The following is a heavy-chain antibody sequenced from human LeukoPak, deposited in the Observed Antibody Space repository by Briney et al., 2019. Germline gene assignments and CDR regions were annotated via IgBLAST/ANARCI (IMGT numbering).Heavy chain of an antibody. Sequence: SVKVSCKASGGTFSSYAISWVRQAPGQGLEWIGGIIPIFGTANYAQKFQGRVTITADESTSTAYMELSSLRSEDTAVYYCARDRVVPGAYSRGYYYYMDVWGKGTTVTVSS. J-gene: IGHJ6*03. V-gene: IGHV1-69*01. CDR1: GGTFSSYA. CDR2: IIPIFGTA. CDR3: ARDRVVPGAYSRGYYYYMDV. D-gene: IGHD2-2*01.